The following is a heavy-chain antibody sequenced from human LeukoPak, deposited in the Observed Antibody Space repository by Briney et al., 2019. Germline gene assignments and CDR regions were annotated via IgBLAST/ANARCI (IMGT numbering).Heavy chain of an antibody. Sequence: GGSLRLSCAPSGFTFSSFAMNWVRQAPGKGLEWVSTIGSSDDSTYYADSVRGRFTISRDNSKNTMHLQMNNLRAEDTAFYYCARGSKDLDFWGQGTLVTVSS. J-gene: IGHJ4*02. CDR1: GFTFSSFA. CDR2: IGSSDDST. V-gene: IGHV3-23*01. D-gene: IGHD3-10*01. CDR3: ARGSKDLDF.